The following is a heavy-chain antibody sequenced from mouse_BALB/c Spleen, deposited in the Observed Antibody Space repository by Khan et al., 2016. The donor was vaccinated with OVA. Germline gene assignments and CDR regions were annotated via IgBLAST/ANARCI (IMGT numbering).Heavy chain of an antibody. CDR3: ARENYYGRGCYAMDY. Sequence: DLVKPGASVKLSCKASGYTFTSYWINWIKQRPGQGLEWIGRIGPGSSNAYYNDMFKGKATLTVDTSSNTAYFQLSSLSSEDSAVYFCARENYYGRGCYAMDYWGQGASVTVSA. J-gene: IGHJ4*01. V-gene: IGHV1S41*01. CDR2: IGPGSSNA. D-gene: IGHD1-1*01. CDR1: GYTFTSYW.